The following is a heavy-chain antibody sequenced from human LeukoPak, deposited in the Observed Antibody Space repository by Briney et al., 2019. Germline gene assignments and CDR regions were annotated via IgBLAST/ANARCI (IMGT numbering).Heavy chain of an antibody. Sequence: GGSLRLSCAASGSTFSSYGMHWVRQAPGKGLEWVAVISYDGSNKYYADSVKGRFTISRDNSKNTLYLQMNSLRAEDTAVYYCAKDGLEGAKDYWGQGTLVTVSS. J-gene: IGHJ4*02. CDR2: ISYDGSNK. D-gene: IGHD1-26*01. V-gene: IGHV3-30*18. CDR3: AKDGLEGAKDY. CDR1: GSTFSSYG.